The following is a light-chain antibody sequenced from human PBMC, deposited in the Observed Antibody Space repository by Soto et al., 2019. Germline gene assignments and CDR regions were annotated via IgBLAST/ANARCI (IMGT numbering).Light chain of an antibody. J-gene: IGKJ5*01. V-gene: IGKV1-9*01. Sequence: DIQLTQSPSFLSASVGDRVTITCRASQGISSYLAWYQQKPGKAPKLLIYAASTLQSGVPSRFSVSASGTEFTLTISSLQPEDFATYYCQHLDSYSTFGQGTRLEIK. CDR3: QHLDSYST. CDR2: AAS. CDR1: QGISSY.